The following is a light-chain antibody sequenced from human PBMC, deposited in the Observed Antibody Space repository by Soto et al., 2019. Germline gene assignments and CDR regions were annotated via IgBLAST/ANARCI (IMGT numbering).Light chain of an antibody. CDR2: DVS. CDR1: SSDIGDYNY. Sequence: QSALTQPASVSGSPGQSITISCTGTSSDIGDYNYVSWYQQYQGKVPKLVIYDVSHRPSGVSNRFSGSKSGNTASLTISGLQAEDEADYYCSSSTTTTSLVVFGGGTKLTVL. V-gene: IGLV2-14*01. CDR3: SSSTTTTSLVV. J-gene: IGLJ3*02.